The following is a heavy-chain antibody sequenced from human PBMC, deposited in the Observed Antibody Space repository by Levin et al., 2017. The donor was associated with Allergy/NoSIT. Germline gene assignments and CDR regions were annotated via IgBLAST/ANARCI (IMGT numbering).Heavy chain of an antibody. CDR2: IKQDGSEK. CDR3: AKRLWFRELSPYDY. J-gene: IGHJ4*02. Sequence: GASVKVSCAASGFTFSSYWMSWVRQAPGKGLEWVANIKQDGSEKYYVDSVKGRFTISRDNAKNSLYLQMNSLRAEDTAVYYCAKRLWFRELSPYDYWGQGTLVTVSS. D-gene: IGHD3-10*01. CDR1: GFTFSSYW. V-gene: IGHV3-7*01.